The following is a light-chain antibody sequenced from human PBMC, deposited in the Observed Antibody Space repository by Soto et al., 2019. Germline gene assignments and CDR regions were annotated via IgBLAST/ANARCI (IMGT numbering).Light chain of an antibody. V-gene: IGKV1-8*01. CDR1: QGISSY. CDR2: AAS. J-gene: IGKJ1*01. Sequence: AIRMTQSPSSFSASTGDRVTITCRASQGISSYLAWHQQKPGKAPKLLIYAASTLQSGVPSWFSGSGSGTDFTLTISCLQSEDFATYYYQQYYSYPRTFGQGTKVEIK. CDR3: QQYYSYPRT.